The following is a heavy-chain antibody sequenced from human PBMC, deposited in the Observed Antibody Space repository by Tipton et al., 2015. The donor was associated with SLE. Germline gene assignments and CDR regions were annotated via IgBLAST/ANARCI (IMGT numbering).Heavy chain of an antibody. CDR1: GGSISSYY. CDR2: INHSGST. D-gene: IGHD6-19*01. V-gene: IGHV4-34*01. CDR3: ARATVAGMGY. Sequence: LRLSCTVSGGSISSYYWSWIRQPPGKGLEWIGEINHSGSTNYNPSLKSRVTISVDTSKNQFSLKLSSVTAADTAVYYCARATVAGMGYWGQGTLVTVSS. J-gene: IGHJ4*02.